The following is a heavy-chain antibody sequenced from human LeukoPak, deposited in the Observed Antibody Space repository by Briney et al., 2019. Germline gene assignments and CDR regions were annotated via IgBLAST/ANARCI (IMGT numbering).Heavy chain of an antibody. J-gene: IGHJ3*02. Sequence: SETLPLTCTVSGDSVSSGSYYWSWIRQPPGKGLEWIGYIYYSGSTNYNPSLKSRVTISVDTSKNQFSLKLSSVTAADTAVYYCARVRSGYSYGTPDAFDIWGQGTMVTVSS. D-gene: IGHD5-18*01. V-gene: IGHV4-61*01. CDR2: IYYSGST. CDR3: ARVRSGYSYGTPDAFDI. CDR1: GDSVSSGSYY.